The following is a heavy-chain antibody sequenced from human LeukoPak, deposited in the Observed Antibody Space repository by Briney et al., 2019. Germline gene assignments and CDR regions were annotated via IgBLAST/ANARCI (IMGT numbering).Heavy chain of an antibody. CDR3: ARDGGVNRDAFDI. V-gene: IGHV3-30*04. CDR2: ISYDGSNK. D-gene: IGHD2-8*02. CDR1: GFTFSSYA. J-gene: IGHJ3*02. Sequence: GGSLRLSCAASGFTFSSYAMHWVRQAPGKGLEWVAVISYDGSNKYYADSVKGRFTISRDNSKNTLYLQMNILRAEDTAVYYCARDGGVNRDAFDIWGQGTMVTVSS.